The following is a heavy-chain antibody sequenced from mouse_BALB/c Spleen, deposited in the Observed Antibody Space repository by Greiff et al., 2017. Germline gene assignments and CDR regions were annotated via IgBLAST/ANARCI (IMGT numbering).Heavy chain of an antibody. J-gene: IGHJ4*01. V-gene: IGHV3-2*02. CDR1: GYSITSDYA. D-gene: IGHD2-4*01. CDR2: ISYSGST. Sequence: EVQRVESGPGLVKPSQSLSLTCTVTGYSITSDYAWNWIRQFPGNKLEWMGYISYSGSTSYNPSLKSRISITRDTSKNQFFLQLNSVTTEDTATYYCAPGLRSYAMDYWGQGTSVTVSS. CDR3: APGLRSYAMDY.